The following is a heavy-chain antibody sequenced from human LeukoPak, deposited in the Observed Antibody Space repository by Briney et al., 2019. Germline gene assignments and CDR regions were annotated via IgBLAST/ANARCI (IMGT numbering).Heavy chain of an antibody. D-gene: IGHD2-8*01. CDR1: GGSISSSSYY. V-gene: IGHV4-39*01. J-gene: IGHJ5*02. CDR3: ARQRTGLVNAEDTRHNWFDP. CDR2: IYYSGST. Sequence: PSETLSLTCTVSGGSISSSSYYWGWIRQPPGKGLEWIGSIYYSGSTYYNPSLKSRVTISVDTSKNQFSLKLSSVTAADTAVYDCARQRTGLVNAEDTRHNWFDPWGQGTLVTVSS.